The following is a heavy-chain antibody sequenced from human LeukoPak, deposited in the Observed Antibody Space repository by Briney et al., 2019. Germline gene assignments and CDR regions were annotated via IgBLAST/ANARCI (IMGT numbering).Heavy chain of an antibody. CDR1: GFTFSSYG. CDR3: ARDGAARAFDY. V-gene: IGHV3-33*01. CDR2: IWYDGSNK. J-gene: IGHJ4*02. Sequence: GGSLRLSCAASGFTFSSYGMHWVRQAPGKGLEWVAVIWYDGSNKYYADSVKGRFTISRDNSKNTLYLQMNSLRAEDTAVYYCARDGAARAFDYWGQGTLVTVSS. D-gene: IGHD6-6*01.